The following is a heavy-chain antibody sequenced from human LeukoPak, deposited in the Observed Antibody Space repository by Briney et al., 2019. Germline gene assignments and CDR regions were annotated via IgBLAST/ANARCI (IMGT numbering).Heavy chain of an antibody. CDR2: IYYSGST. J-gene: IGHJ4*02. CDR1: GGSISSYY. CDR3: ARVRAESSWLSPEYYFDY. Sequence: PSETLSLTCTVSGGSISSYYWSWIRQPPGKGLEWIGYIYYSGSTNYNPSLKSRVTISVDTSKNQFSLKLSSVTAADTAVYYCARVRAESSWLSPEYYFDYWGQGTLVTVSS. D-gene: IGHD6-13*01. V-gene: IGHV4-59*01.